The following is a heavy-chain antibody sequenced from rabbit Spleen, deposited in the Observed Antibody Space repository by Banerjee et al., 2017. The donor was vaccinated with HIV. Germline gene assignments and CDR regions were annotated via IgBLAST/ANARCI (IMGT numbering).Heavy chain of an antibody. V-gene: IGHV1S40*01. CDR3: ARDAGTSFSTYGMDL. D-gene: IGHD8-1*01. CDR2: VAAGVSFTS. J-gene: IGHJ6*01. CDR1: GFSFTYIDY. Sequence: QSLEESGGDLVKPGASLTLTCTASGFSFTYIDYLCWVRQPPGKGPEWIACVAAGVSFTSYSATWAKGRFTISKTSSTTVTLQMTSLTVADTATYFCARDAGTSFSTYGMDLWGQGTLVTVS.